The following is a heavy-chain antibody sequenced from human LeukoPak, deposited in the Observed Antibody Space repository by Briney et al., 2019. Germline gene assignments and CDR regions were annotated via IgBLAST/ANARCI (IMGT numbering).Heavy chain of an antibody. Sequence: SETLSLTCTVSGGSINNDDWSWIRQPPGQGLEWIGYISYRAHTNYIPSLKRRVTISLDTSKSQFSLQLRSVTAADPAVSYCARVKTIPLQDSCAYYIDYWGQGTLVTLSS. D-gene: IGHD3-3*01. CDR1: GGSINNDD. V-gene: IGHV4-59*08. J-gene: IGHJ4*02. CDR2: ISYRAHT. CDR3: ARVKTIPLQDSCAYYIDY.